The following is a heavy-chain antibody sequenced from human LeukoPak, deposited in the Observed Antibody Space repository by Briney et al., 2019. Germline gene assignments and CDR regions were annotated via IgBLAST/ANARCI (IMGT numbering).Heavy chain of an antibody. J-gene: IGHJ3*02. Sequence: PGGSLRLSCAASGFTFSSYAMSWVHQAPGKGLEWVSAISGSGGSTFYADSVKGRFTISRDNSKNTLYLQMNSLRAEDTAVYYCAKDWDERDCSSTSCFNDAFDIWGQGTMVTVSS. V-gene: IGHV3-23*01. CDR3: AKDWDERDCSSTSCFNDAFDI. CDR2: ISGSGGST. CDR1: GFTFSSYA. D-gene: IGHD2-2*01.